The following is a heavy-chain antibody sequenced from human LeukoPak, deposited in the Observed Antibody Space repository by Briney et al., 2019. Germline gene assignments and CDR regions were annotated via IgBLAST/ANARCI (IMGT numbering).Heavy chain of an antibody. D-gene: IGHD3-10*01. Sequence: SETLSLTCTVSGGSISSSSYYRGWIRQPPGKGLEWIGSIYYSGSTYYNPSLKSRVTISVDKSKNQFSLKLSSVTAADTAVYYCARSDGYGLVGIWGQGTMVTVSS. J-gene: IGHJ3*02. CDR2: IYYSGST. V-gene: IGHV4-39*07. CDR1: GGSISSSSYY. CDR3: ARSDGYGLVGI.